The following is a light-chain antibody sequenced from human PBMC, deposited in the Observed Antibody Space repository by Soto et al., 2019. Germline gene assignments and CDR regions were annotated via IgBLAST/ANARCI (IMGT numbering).Light chain of an antibody. CDR3: QRYGA. V-gene: IGKV1-33*01. CDR2: DAS. J-gene: IGKJ1*01. Sequence: DIQMTQSPSSLSASVGERVTITCQASQDVSNYLNWYQQKLGKAPKLLIYDASNLETGVPSRFSGSGSGTDFTLTISRLEPEDFAVYYCQRYGAFGQGTKVDI. CDR1: QDVSNY.